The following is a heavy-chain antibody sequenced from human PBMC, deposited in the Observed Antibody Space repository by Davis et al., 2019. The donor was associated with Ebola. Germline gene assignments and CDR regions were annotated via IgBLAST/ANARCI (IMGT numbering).Heavy chain of an antibody. CDR2: INGGDGHT. CDR1: GYTFSRYG. CDR3: ARDPVGYCSDGSCYGRESHMDV. V-gene: IGHV1-3*01. D-gene: IGHD2-15*01. Sequence: ASVKVSCKVSGYTFSRYGMHWVRQAPGQRLEWMGWINGGDGHTKYSQKFQGRVTLARDTSASTVYMELSSLRSEDTAVYYCARDPVGYCSDGSCYGRESHMDVWGKGTTVSVSS. J-gene: IGHJ6*04.